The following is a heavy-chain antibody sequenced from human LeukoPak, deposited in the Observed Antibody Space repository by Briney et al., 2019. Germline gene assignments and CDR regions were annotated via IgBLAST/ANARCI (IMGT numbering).Heavy chain of an antibody. CDR1: GFTFSDYY. Sequence: GGSLRLSCAASGFTFSDYYMSWIRQAPGKGLVWVSYISTSSFYTKYADSVKGRFTISRDNAKNSLYLQLNSLRDEDTAVYYCARGLRPPYWGQGTLVTVSS. D-gene: IGHD4-17*01. V-gene: IGHV3-11*06. CDR2: ISTSSFYT. J-gene: IGHJ4*02. CDR3: ARGLRPPY.